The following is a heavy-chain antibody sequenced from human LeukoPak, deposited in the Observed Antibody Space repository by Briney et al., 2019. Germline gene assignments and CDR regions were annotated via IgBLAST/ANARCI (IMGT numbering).Heavy chain of an antibody. CDR3: AREYSSSSPSNDYYYYYMDV. V-gene: IGHV3-48*01. J-gene: IGHJ6*03. Sequence: PGGSLRLSCAASGFTFSSYSMNWVRQAPGKGLEWVSYISSSSSTIYYADSVKGRFTISRDNAKNSLYLQMNSLRAEDTAVYYCAREYSSSSPSNDYYYYYMDVWGKGTTVTVSS. CDR2: ISSSSSTI. D-gene: IGHD6-6*01. CDR1: GFTFSSYS.